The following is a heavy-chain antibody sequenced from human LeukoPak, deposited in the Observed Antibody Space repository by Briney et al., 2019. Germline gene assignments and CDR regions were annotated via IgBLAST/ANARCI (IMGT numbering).Heavy chain of an antibody. CDR2: INPSGGTT. J-gene: IGHJ4*02. D-gene: IGHD5-12*01. CDR1: GYTFTSYY. CDR3: ARTRGYSDYELDY. V-gene: IGHV1-46*01. Sequence: ASVKVSCRASGYTFTSYYMHWVRQAPGQGLEWMGIINPSGGTTRHAQRFQGRVTMTRDTSTSTVYMELSSLRSEDTAVYYCARTRGYSDYELDYWGQGTLVTVSS.